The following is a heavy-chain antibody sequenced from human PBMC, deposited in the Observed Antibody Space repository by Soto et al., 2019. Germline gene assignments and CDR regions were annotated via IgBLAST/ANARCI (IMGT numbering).Heavy chain of an antibody. J-gene: IGHJ4*02. CDR3: VRDSGAKLSSS. V-gene: IGHV1-69*01. CDR2: IVPIRRTA. D-gene: IGHD6-13*01. Sequence: QVQLVQSGAEVKQPGSSAKVSCKASGGTFSSYRINWVRQAPGQGLEWVCGIVPIRRTADYAQTFQGRVSITADESARTSYLELRSLRSQDTAVYYCVRDSGAKLSSSWGQGTPVTVSS. CDR1: GGTFSSYR.